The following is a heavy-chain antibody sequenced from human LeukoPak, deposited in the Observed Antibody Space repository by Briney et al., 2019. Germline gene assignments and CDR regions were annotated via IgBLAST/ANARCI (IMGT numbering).Heavy chain of an antibody. D-gene: IGHD2-8*01. V-gene: IGHV3-48*01. J-gene: IGHJ4*02. CDR2: ISSSSSTI. CDR3: ARALIGYYFDY. Sequence: SGGSLRLSCAASGFTFSSYRMNWVRQAPGKGLEWVSYISSSSSTIYYADSVKGRFTISRDNAKNSLYLQMNSLRAEDTAVYYCARALIGYYFDYWGQGTLVTVSS. CDR1: GFTFSSYR.